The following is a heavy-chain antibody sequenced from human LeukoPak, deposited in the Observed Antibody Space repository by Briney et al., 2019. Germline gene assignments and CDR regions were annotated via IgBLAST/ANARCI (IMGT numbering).Heavy chain of an antibody. D-gene: IGHD3-10*01. Sequence: GRSLRLSCAASGFIFENYAMHWVRQAPGKGLEWVSGINWDSGTIAYGDSMRGRFIISRDNTKNSLYLQMNSLRPEDTALYYCAKVRSPVDFYGSGSCLDYWGQGTLVTVSS. V-gene: IGHV3-9*01. CDR1: GFIFENYA. J-gene: IGHJ4*02. CDR2: INWDSGTI. CDR3: AKVRSPVDFYGSGSCLDY.